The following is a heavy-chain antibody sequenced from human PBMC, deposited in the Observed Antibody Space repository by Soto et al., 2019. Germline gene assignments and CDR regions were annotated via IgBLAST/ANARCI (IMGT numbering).Heavy chain of an antibody. CDR2: INRSGST. Sequence: PSETLSLTCAVYGGSFSGYYWSWIRQPPGKGLEWIGEINRSGSTNYNPSLKSRVTISVDTSKNQFSLKLSSVTAADTAVYYCARVVEPPPYYFDYWGQGTLVTVSS. V-gene: IGHV4-34*01. J-gene: IGHJ4*02. D-gene: IGHD1-26*01. CDR1: GGSFSGYY. CDR3: ARVVEPPPYYFDY.